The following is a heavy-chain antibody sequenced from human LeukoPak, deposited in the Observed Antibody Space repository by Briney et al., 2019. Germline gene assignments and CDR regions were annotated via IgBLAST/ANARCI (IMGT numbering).Heavy chain of an antibody. Sequence: SETLSLTCAVYGGSFSGYHWSWIRQPPGKGLEWIGEINHSGSTNYNPSLKSRVTISVDTSKNQFSLKLSSVTAADTAVYYCAREYSSGYYRLQAYYFDYWAREPWSPSPQ. V-gene: IGHV4-34*01. D-gene: IGHD3-22*01. CDR1: GGSFSGYH. CDR3: AREYSSGYYRLQAYYFDY. J-gene: IGHJ4*02. CDR2: INHSGST.